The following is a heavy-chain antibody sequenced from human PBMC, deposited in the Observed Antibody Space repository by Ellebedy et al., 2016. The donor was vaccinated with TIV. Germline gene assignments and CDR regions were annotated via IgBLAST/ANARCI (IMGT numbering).Heavy chain of an antibody. Sequence: GGSLRLXXAASGFLFNQCGMHWVRQAPGKGLEWVAVIANDGRNKYYGDSVKGRFTISRDNSKNTLYLQMNSLKVEDTAVYYCANMAWGNEDYSVDSWGQGTLVTVSS. CDR1: GFLFNQCG. J-gene: IGHJ5*01. D-gene: IGHD2-21*01. CDR3: ANMAWGNEDYSVDS. CDR2: IANDGRNK. V-gene: IGHV3-30*18.